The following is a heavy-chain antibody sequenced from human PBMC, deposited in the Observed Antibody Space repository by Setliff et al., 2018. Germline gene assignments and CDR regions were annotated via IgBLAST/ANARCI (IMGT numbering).Heavy chain of an antibody. D-gene: IGHD3-22*01. CDR2: IYHSGST. CDR1: GYSISSGYY. CDR3: AKGFDSSGYHYYYYYGMDV. V-gene: IGHV4-38-2*01. J-gene: IGHJ6*02. Sequence: SETLSLTCAVSGYSISSGYYWGWIRQPPGKGLEWIGSIYHSGSTYYNPSLKSRVTLSIDTSKNQFSLKLSSVTAADTAVYYCAKGFDSSGYHYYYYYGMDVWGQGTTVTVSS.